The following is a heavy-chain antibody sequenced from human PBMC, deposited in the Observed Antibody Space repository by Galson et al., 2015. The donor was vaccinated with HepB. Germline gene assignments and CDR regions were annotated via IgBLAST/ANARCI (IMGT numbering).Heavy chain of an antibody. CDR2: IYHSGST. J-gene: IGHJ3*02. V-gene: IGHV4-4*02. Sequence: ETLSLTCAVSGGSISSSNWWSWVRQPPGKGLEWIGEIYHSGSTNYNPSLKSRVTISVDKSKNQFSLKLSSVTVADTAVYYCARDSYFGPNDAFDIWGQGTMVTVFS. CDR1: GGSISSSNW. D-gene: IGHD3-9*01. CDR3: ARDSYFGPNDAFDI.